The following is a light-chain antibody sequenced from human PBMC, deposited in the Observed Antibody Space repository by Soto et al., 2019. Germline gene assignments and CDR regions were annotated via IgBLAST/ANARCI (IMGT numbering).Light chain of an antibody. J-gene: IGLJ1*01. Sequence: QSVLTQSASVSGSPGQSITISCTGTTSDIGFSYYVSWYQQHPDKAPKLIIYDVSDRPSGVSDRFSGSKSGNTASLTISGLQAEDAADYYCSSYTSSNTYVFGTGTKLTVL. CDR1: TSDIGFSYY. V-gene: IGLV2-14*01. CDR3: SSYTSSNTYV. CDR2: DVS.